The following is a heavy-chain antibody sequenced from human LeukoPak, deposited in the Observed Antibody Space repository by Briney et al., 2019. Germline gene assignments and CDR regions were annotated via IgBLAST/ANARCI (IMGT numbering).Heavy chain of an antibody. CDR1: GYSFTGYY. J-gene: IGHJ5*02. V-gene: IGHV1-18*04. CDR2: ISAYNGNT. Sequence: ASVKVSCKASGYSFTGYYIHWVRQAPGQGLEWMGWISAYNGNTNYAQKLQGRVTITADKSTSTAYMELSSPRSEDTAVHYCARVSTVTTNNWFDPWGQGTLVTVSS. D-gene: IGHD4-17*01. CDR3: ARVSTVTTNNWFDP.